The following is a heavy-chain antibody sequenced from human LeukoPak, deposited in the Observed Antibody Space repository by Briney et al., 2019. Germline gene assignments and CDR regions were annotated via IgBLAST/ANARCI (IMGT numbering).Heavy chain of an antibody. CDR1: GYTFTSYD. J-gene: IGHJ6*02. CDR2: MNPNSGNT. CDR3: ARGGDYDSSGYHYYYYYGMDV. Sequence: ASVKVSCKASGYTFTSYDINWVRQATGQGLEWMGWMNPNSGNTGYAQKFQGRGTMTRNTSISTAYMELSSLRSEDTAVYYCARGGDYDSSGYHYYYYYGMDVWGQGTTVTVSS. D-gene: IGHD3-22*01. V-gene: IGHV1-8*01.